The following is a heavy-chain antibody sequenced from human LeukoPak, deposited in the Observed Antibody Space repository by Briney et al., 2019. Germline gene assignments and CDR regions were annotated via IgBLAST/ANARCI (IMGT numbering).Heavy chain of an antibody. D-gene: IGHD1-26*01. CDR3: SRESGAFCPFGY. CDR2: ISLAGQT. V-gene: IGHV4/OR15-8*02. J-gene: IGHJ4*02. CDR1: GGSISGTNW. Sequence: KPSETLSLTCGVSGGSISGTNWWSWVRQPPGQGLEWIGEISLAGQTNYNPSLNGRVTMSLDKSSNQLSLNLTSETAADTATYYCSRESGAFCPFGYWGQGTLVIVSS.